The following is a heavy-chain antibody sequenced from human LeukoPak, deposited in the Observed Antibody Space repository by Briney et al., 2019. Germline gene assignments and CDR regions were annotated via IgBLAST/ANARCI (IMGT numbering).Heavy chain of an antibody. CDR1: GGSFSGYY. J-gene: IGHJ5*02. Sequence: SETLSLTCAVYGGSFSGYYWSWIRQPPGKGLEWIGEINHSGSTNYNPSLKSRVTISVDTSKNQFSLKLSSVTAADTAVYYCARGAGMSGSYYSWFDPWGQGTLVTVSS. CDR3: ARGAGMSGSYYSWFDP. D-gene: IGHD3-10*01. CDR2: INHSGST. V-gene: IGHV4-34*01.